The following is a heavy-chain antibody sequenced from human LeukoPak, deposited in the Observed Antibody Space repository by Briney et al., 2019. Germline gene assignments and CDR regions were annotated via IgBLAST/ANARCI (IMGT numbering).Heavy chain of an antibody. J-gene: IGHJ4*02. CDR2: IYHSGST. CDR3: AREGANYGGKREFDY. CDR1: GYSISSGYY. D-gene: IGHD4-23*01. V-gene: IGHV4-38-2*02. Sequence: SETLSLTCPLSGYSISSGYYWGWIRQPPGKGLEWIGSIYHSGSTYYNPSLKSRVTISEDTSNNQFSLKVNSVAAADTAVYYCAREGANYGGKREFDYWGQGTLVTVS.